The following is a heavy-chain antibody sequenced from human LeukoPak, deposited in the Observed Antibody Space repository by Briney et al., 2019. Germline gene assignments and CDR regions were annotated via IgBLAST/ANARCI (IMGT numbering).Heavy chain of an antibody. V-gene: IGHV3-74*01. CDR1: GFTFSNYW. J-gene: IGHJ4*02. Sequence: PGGSLRLSCAASGFTFSNYWMHWVCQAPGKGLVWVSRISGDGTDTSYADSVKGRFTISRDNAKNTLYLQMNSLRAEDTAVYYCARVHYGDYVDYWGQGTLVTVSS. D-gene: IGHD4-17*01. CDR2: ISGDGTDT. CDR3: ARVHYGDYVDY.